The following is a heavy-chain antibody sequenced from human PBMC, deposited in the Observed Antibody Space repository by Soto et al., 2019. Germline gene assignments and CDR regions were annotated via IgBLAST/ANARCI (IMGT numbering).Heavy chain of an antibody. J-gene: IGHJ5*02. CDR3: APWEKWQWVEKVFDP. V-gene: IGHV1-24*01. D-gene: IGHD1-26*01. CDR1: GYTLTELS. CDR2: FDPEDGET. Sequence: ASVKVSCKVSGYTLTELSMHWVRQAPGKGLEWMGGFDPEDGETIYAQKFQGRVTMTEDTSTDTAYMELSSLRSEDTAVYYCAPWEKWQWVEKVFDPWGQGTLATVSS.